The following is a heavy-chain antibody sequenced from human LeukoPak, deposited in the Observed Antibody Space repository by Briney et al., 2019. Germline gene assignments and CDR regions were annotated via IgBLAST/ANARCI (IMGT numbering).Heavy chain of an antibody. CDR1: GYTFTGYY. CDR2: INPNSGGT. Sequence: ASVKVSCKASGYTFTGYYMHWVRQAPGQGLEWMGWINPNSGGTNYAQKFQGRVTMTRDTSISTAYMELSRLRSDDTAVYYCARVEGYYDSSGYYFDYWGQGTLVTVSS. D-gene: IGHD3-22*01. V-gene: IGHV1-2*02. CDR3: ARVEGYYDSSGYYFDY. J-gene: IGHJ4*02.